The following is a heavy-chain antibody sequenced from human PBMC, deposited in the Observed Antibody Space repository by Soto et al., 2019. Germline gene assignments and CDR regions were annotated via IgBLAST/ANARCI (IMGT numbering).Heavy chain of an antibody. CDR1: GFTFGNYA. J-gene: IGHJ4*02. D-gene: IGHD3-9*01. CDR3: TTFLQVSGWTPGY. CDR2: ISGGGDAT. V-gene: IGHV3-23*01. Sequence: PGGSLRLSCAASGFTFGNYAFSWVRQAPGKGLEWVSVISGGGDATYYPDSVKGRFTTSRDNSKNTVYLQMNSLRAEDTAVYYCTTFLQVSGWTPGYWGKGTLVTVSS.